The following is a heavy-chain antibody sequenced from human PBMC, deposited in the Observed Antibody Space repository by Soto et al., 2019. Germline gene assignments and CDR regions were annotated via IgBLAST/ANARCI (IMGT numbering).Heavy chain of an antibody. J-gene: IGHJ4*02. CDR2: IWYDGSNK. Sequence: QVQLVESGGGVVQPGRSLRLSCAASGFTFSSYGMHWVRQAPGKGLEWVAVIWYDGSNKYYADSVKGRFTISRDNSKNTLYLQMNSLRAEDTAVYYCASGYRGYFDWLLGYWGQGPLVTVSS. CDR3: ASGYRGYFDWLLGY. CDR1: GFTFSSYG. D-gene: IGHD3-9*01. V-gene: IGHV3-33*01.